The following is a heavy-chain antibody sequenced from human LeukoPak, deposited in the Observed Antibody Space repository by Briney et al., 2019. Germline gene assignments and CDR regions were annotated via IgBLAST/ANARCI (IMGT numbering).Heavy chain of an antibody. D-gene: IGHD1-26*01. Sequence: GGSLRLSCAASGFTFTSYSMNWVRQAPGKGLEWVSTISGGGGSTYYADSVKGRFTISRDNSKNTLYLQVNSLRAEDTAVYYCAKDRTVGASYWYFDLWGRGTLVTVSS. CDR1: GFTFTSYS. CDR3: AKDRTVGASYWYFDL. V-gene: IGHV3-23*01. CDR2: ISGGGGST. J-gene: IGHJ2*01.